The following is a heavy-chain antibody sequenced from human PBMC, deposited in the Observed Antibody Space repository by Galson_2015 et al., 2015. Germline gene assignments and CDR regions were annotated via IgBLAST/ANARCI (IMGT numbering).Heavy chain of an antibody. Sequence: SLRLSCAASGFSFSRYAMSWVRQAPGKGLEWVSVISGSGGDTDYEDSVRGHYRNYADSVRGRFTISRDNSKNTLYLQMNSLRARHSDISYCAKPSQYLDWLLRDYFDYWGQGALVTVSS. V-gene: IGHV3-23*01. D-gene: IGHD3-9*01. J-gene: IGHJ4*02. CDR2: ISGSGGDTDYEDSVRGHYR. CDR3: AKPSQYLDWLLRDYFDY. CDR1: GFSFSRYA.